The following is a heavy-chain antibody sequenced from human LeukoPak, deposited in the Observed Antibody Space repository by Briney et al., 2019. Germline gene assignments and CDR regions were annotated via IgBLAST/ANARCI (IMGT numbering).Heavy chain of an antibody. D-gene: IGHD6-13*01. CDR1: GFSFSSYW. Sequence: PGRSLRLSCAASGFSFSSYWMSWVRQAPGKGLEWVANINQDGSEKYYLDSVKGRFTISRDNAKNSLSLQMNSLRAEDTAVYYCARIAYVSTWYIDYWGQGTLVTVPS. CDR2: INQDGSEK. CDR3: ARIAYVSTWYIDY. V-gene: IGHV3-7*01. J-gene: IGHJ4*02.